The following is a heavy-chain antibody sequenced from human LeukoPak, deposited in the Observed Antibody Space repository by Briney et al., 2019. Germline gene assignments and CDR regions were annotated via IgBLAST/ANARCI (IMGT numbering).Heavy chain of an antibody. CDR3: AKGPRIAVAGIDY. CDR1: GFTFSSYG. D-gene: IGHD6-19*01. CDR2: ISYDGSNK. V-gene: IGHV3-30*18. J-gene: IGHJ4*02. Sequence: GGSLRLSCAASGFTFSSYGMHWVRQAPGKGLEWVAVISYDGSNKYYADSVKGRFTISRDNSKNTLYLQMNSLRAEDTAVYYCAKGPRIAVAGIDYWGQGTLVTVFS.